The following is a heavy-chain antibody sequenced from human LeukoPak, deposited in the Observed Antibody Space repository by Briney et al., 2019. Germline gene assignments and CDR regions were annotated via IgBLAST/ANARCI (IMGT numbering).Heavy chain of an antibody. V-gene: IGHV1-18*01. CDR2: ISAYNGDT. J-gene: IGHJ5*02. Sequence: GASVKVSCKASGYTFTSYGISWVRQAPGQGLEWMGWISAYNGDTNYAQKLQGRVTMTTDTSTSTAYMELRSLRSDDTAVYYCARGSLSGTSFPNWFDPWGQGTLVTVSS. CDR3: ARGSLSGTSFPNWFDP. D-gene: IGHD1-7*01. CDR1: GYTFTSYG.